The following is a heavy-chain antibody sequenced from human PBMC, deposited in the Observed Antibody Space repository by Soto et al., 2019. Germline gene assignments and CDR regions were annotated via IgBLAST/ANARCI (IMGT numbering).Heavy chain of an antibody. Sequence: ASVKVSCKVSGYTLTELSMHWVRQAPGKGLEWMGEFVAKVGTAYYAQKFQGRVTITTDESMSTAYMELSSLRSEDTAVYYCARDLNTYDIVVTGMDVWGQGTTVTVSS. V-gene: IGHV1-24*01. CDR3: ARDLNTYDIVVTGMDV. CDR2: FVAKVGTA. J-gene: IGHJ6*02. CDR1: GYTLTELS. D-gene: IGHD2-15*01.